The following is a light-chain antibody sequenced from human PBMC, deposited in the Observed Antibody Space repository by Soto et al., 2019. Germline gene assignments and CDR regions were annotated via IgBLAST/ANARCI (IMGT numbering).Light chain of an antibody. Sequence: EIVMTQAPATLSVSPVERATLSCRASQSFSSNLAWYQQKHGQAPRLLIYGASTRAPGIPARFSGSGSGTEFTLTISSLQSEDVAVYYCQQYTNWTPVTFGQGTKVEIK. CDR3: QQYTNWTPVT. CDR1: QSFSSN. J-gene: IGKJ1*01. V-gene: IGKV3-15*01. CDR2: GAS.